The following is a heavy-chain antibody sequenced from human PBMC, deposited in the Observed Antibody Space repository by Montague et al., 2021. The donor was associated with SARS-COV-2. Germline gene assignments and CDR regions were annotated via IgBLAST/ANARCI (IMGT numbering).Heavy chain of an antibody. CDR2: ISNDGSNK. J-gene: IGHJ4*02. D-gene: IGHD1-26*01. CDR1: GFYFSYA. V-gene: IGHV3-30*04. Sequence: SRSISLSASGFYFSYAMHWVRQAPGKGLEWVALISNDGSNKHYADSVKGRFTISRDNSKSTLYLQMNSLRTEDTAAYYCARESGSFHDGGYFDYWGQGSLVTVSS. CDR3: ARESGSFHDGGYFDY.